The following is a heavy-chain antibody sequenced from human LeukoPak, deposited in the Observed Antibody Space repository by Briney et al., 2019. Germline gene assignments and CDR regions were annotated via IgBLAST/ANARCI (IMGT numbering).Heavy chain of an antibody. D-gene: IGHD6-13*01. CDR1: GFTFSSYG. J-gene: IGHJ5*02. CDR3: AIGLHTSTWYGNWFDP. Sequence: GGSLRLSCAASGFTFSSYGRHWVRQAPGKGPEWVAVISGNGGSDQYADSVKGRFTISRDNPKNTVSLQMNSLKTEDSALYYCAIGLHTSTWYGNWFDPWGQGTLVTVSS. CDR2: ISGNGGSD. V-gene: IGHV3-30*03.